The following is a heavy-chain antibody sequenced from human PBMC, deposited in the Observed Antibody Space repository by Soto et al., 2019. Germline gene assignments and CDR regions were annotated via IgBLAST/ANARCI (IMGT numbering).Heavy chain of an antibody. Sequence: SETLSLTCTVSGGSISSYYWSWIRQPPGKGLEWIGYIYYSGSTNYNPSLKSRVTISVDTSKNQFSLKLSSVTAADTAVYYCARDLGEYCTNGVCYTDTGYFDYWGQGTLVTVS. CDR1: GGSISSYY. CDR2: IYYSGST. J-gene: IGHJ4*02. V-gene: IGHV4-59*01. CDR3: ARDLGEYCTNGVCYTDTGYFDY. D-gene: IGHD2-8*01.